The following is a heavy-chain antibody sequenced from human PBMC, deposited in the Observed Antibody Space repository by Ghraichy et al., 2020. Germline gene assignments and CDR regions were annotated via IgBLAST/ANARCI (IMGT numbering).Heavy chain of an antibody. CDR3: ANHRFSTFGVVRIFDY. CDR1: GFTFSSYA. V-gene: IGHV3-23*01. Sequence: GGSLRLSCAASGFTFSSYAMSWVRQAPGKGLEWVSAISGSGGSTYYADSVKGRFTISRDNSKNTLYLQMNSLRAEDTAVYYCANHRFSTFGVVRIFDYWGQGTLVTVSS. J-gene: IGHJ4*02. CDR2: ISGSGGST. D-gene: IGHD3-3*01.